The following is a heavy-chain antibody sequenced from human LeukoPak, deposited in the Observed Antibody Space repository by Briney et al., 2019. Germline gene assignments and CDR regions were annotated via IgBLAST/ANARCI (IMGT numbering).Heavy chain of an antibody. D-gene: IGHD5-24*01. CDR2: IYYSGST. J-gene: IGHJ4*02. Sequence: PSETLSLTCTVSGGSISSSSYYWGWIRQPPGKGLEWIGSIYYSGSTYYNPSLKSRVTISVDTSKNQFSLKLSSVTAADTAVYYCARSPIESEKDWGQGTLVTVSS. CDR3: ARSPIESEKD. V-gene: IGHV4-39*01. CDR1: GGSISSSSYY.